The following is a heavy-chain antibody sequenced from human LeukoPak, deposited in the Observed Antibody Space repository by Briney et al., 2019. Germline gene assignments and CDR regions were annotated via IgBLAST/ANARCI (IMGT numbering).Heavy chain of an antibody. D-gene: IGHD3-9*01. J-gene: IGHJ4*02. V-gene: IGHV3-23*01. CDR2: ISGSGGST. CDR3: AKDVDILTGSTDYFDY. Sequence: PGGSLRLSCVASGFTFSSYAMSWVRQAPGKGLEWVSYISGSGGSTYYADSVKGRFTISRDNLKNTVYLQMISLRAEDSALYYCAKDVDILTGSTDYFDYWGQGTLVTLSS. CDR1: GFTFSSYA.